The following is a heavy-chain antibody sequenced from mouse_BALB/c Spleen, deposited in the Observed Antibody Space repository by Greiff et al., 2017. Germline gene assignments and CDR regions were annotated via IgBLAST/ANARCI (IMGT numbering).Heavy chain of an antibody. Sequence: LQQPGSELVRPGASVKLSCKASGYTFTSYWMHWVKQRPGQGLEWIGNIYPGSGSTNYDEKFKSKATLTVDTSSSTAYMQLSSLTSEDSAVYYCTRGVRRGGDYYAMDYWGQGTSVTVSS. V-gene: IGHV1S22*01. D-gene: IGHD2-14*01. CDR1: GYTFTSYW. CDR2: IYPGSGST. CDR3: TRGVRRGGDYYAMDY. J-gene: IGHJ4*01.